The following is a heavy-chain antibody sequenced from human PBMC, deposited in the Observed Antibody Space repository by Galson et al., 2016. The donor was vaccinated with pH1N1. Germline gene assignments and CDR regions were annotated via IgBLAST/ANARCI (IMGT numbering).Heavy chain of an antibody. D-gene: IGHD3-16*01. CDR1: GFTLNRYW. CDR3: ARAVGWGRFDS. V-gene: IGHV3-7*01. Sequence: LRLSCATSGFTLNRYWMTWVRQAPGKGLEWVASIKYGGSEMKYVDSVKGRFTISRDNPKNSVYLQMNSLRAEDTALYYCARAVGWGRFDSWGQGTLVTVSS. J-gene: IGHJ5*01. CDR2: IKYGGSEM.